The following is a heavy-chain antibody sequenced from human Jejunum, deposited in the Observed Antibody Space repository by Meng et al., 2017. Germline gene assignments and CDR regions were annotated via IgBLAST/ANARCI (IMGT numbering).Heavy chain of an antibody. CDR1: GESCTNYY. CDR2: VTDNEGT. CDR3: ARGQDRAKTGY. Sequence: VQLQQGGAGLLKPSETLSLTCADYGESCTNYYWNWIRQPPGKGLEWIGEVTDNEGTNYNPSLKSRVTISVDMSKNQFSLKLSSVTAADTAVYYCARGQDRAKTGYWGQGTLVTVSS. V-gene: IGHV4-34*01. D-gene: IGHD4/OR15-4a*01. J-gene: IGHJ4*02.